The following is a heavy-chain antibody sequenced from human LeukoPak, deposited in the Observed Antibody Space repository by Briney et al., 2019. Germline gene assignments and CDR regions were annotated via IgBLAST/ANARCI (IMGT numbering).Heavy chain of an antibody. CDR1: GYTFTSYY. CDR3: ARDRYCSSTSCLYYFDY. D-gene: IGHD2-2*01. V-gene: IGHV1-46*01. CDR2: INPSGGST. Sequence: GASVKVSCKASGYTFTSYYTHWVRQAPGQGLEWMGIINPSGGSTSYAQKFQGRVTMTRDTSTSTVYMELSSLRSEDTAVYYCARDRYCSSTSCLYYFDYWGQGTLVTVSS. J-gene: IGHJ4*02.